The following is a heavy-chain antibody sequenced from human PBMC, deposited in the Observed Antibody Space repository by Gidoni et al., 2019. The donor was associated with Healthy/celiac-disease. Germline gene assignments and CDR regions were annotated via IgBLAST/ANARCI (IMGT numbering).Heavy chain of an antibody. J-gene: IGHJ6*02. Sequence: EVQLVESGGGLVQPGGSLRLSCAASGFTFSSYSMNWVRQAPGKGLEWVSYISSSSSTIYYADSVKGRFTISRDNAKNSLYLQMNSLRDEDTAVYYCARDLPDYSNYFKRKPYYYYYGMDVWGQGTTVTVSS. D-gene: IGHD4-4*01. V-gene: IGHV3-48*02. CDR1: GFTFSSYS. CDR3: ARDLPDYSNYFKRKPYYYYYGMDV. CDR2: ISSSSSTI.